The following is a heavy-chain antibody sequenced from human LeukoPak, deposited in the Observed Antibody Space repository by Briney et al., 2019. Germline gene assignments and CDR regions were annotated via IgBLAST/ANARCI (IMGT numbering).Heavy chain of an antibody. CDR1: GYSISSGYY. D-gene: IGHD3-10*01. Sequence: PSETLSPTCAVSGYSISSGYYWGWIRQPPGKGLEWIGSIYHSGSTYYNPSLKSRVTISVDTSKNQFSLKLSSVTAADTAVYYCARWDGSGRVYGMDVWGKGTTVTVSS. V-gene: IGHV4-38-2*01. J-gene: IGHJ6*04. CDR2: IYHSGST. CDR3: ARWDGSGRVYGMDV.